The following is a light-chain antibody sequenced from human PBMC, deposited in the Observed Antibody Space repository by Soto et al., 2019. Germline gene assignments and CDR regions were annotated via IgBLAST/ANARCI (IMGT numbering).Light chain of an antibody. J-gene: IGKJ4*01. CDR1: QSVSSNN. CDR3: QQYGRSPRIT. CDR2: GAS. Sequence: EIVLTQSPGALSLSPGERATLSCRASQSVSSNNLAWYQQKPGQAPRLLIYGASTRASGIPDRFSGSGSGTDFTLTISRLEPEDFEVYYCQQYGRSPRITFGGGTKVETK. V-gene: IGKV3-20*01.